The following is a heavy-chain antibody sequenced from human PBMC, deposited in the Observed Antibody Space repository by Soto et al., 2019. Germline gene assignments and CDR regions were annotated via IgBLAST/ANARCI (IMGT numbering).Heavy chain of an antibody. J-gene: IGHJ6*02. CDR3: ARDRDYDSSMDV. D-gene: IGHD3-22*01. Sequence: PGGSLRLSCTASGFSFNTYSMNWVRQAPGKGLEWISYISSDSKTIDYSDSVKGRFTISRDNARNSLYLQMNSLRAEDTAVYYCARDRDYDSSMDVWGQGTTVTVSS. V-gene: IGHV3-48*01. CDR2: ISSDSKTI. CDR1: GFSFNTYS.